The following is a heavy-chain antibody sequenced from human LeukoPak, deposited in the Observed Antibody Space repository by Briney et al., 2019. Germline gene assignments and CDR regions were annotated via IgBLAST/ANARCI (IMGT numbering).Heavy chain of an antibody. D-gene: IGHD7-27*01. CDR2: IYYSGST. Sequence: SETLSLTFTVSGGSISSYYWSWIRQPPGKGLEWIGYIYYSGSTNYNPSLKSRVTISVDTSKNQFSLKLSSVTAADTAVYYCARHKRNWGSLDYWGQGTLVTVSS. V-gene: IGHV4-59*08. CDR1: GGSISSYY. J-gene: IGHJ4*02. CDR3: ARHKRNWGSLDY.